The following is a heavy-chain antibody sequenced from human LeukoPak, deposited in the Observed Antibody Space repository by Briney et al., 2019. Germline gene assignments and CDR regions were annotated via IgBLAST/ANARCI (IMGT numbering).Heavy chain of an antibody. Sequence: SVKVSCKASGGTFSSYAISWVRQAPGQGLEWMGRIIPIFGIANYAQKFQGRVTITADKSTSTAYMELSSLRSEDTAVYYCHVVAPRDYYHGMDVWGQGTTVTVSS. V-gene: IGHV1-69*04. D-gene: IGHD2-15*01. CDR2: IIPIFGIA. CDR1: GGTFSSYA. J-gene: IGHJ6*02. CDR3: HVVAPRDYYHGMDV.